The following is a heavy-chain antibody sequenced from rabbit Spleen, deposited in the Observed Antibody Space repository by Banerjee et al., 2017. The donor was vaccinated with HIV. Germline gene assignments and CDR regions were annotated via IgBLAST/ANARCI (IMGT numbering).Heavy chain of an antibody. D-gene: IGHD8-1*01. CDR3: ARDSGTSFSSYGMDL. Sequence: QSLEESGGDLVKPGASLTLTCTASGVSFTSNYYMCWVRQAPGKGLEWIACIDTGSSGFSYFASWAKGRFTISKTSSTMVTLQVTSLTAADTATYFCARDSGTSFSSYGMDLWGQGTLVTVS. V-gene: IGHV1S40*01. CDR2: IDTGSSGFS. J-gene: IGHJ3*01. CDR1: GVSFTSNYY.